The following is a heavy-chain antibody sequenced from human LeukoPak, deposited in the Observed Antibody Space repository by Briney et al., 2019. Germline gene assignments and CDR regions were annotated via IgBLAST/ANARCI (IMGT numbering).Heavy chain of an antibody. Sequence: GESRKISCKGFGYTFTNYWIGWVRQIPGKGLEWMGIIYPGDSDTRYSPSFQGQVTISADKSISTAYLQWSSLKASDTAMYYCARSLGRLYYFDYWGQGTLVTVSS. D-gene: IGHD2-21*01. CDR3: ARSLGRLYYFDY. J-gene: IGHJ4*02. V-gene: IGHV5-51*01. CDR1: GYTFTNYW. CDR2: IYPGDSDT.